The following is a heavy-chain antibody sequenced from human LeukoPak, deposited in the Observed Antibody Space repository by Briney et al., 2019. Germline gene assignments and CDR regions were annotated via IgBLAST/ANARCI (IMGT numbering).Heavy chain of an antibody. Sequence: ASVKVSCKASGYTFTGYYMHWVRQAPGQGLEWMGWINPNSGGTNYAQKFQGRVTMTRDTSISTAYMELRRLRSDDTAVYYCARPGTYYYDSSGYPPYGFDPWGQGTLVTVSS. CDR3: ARPGTYYYDSSGYPPYGFDP. CDR1: GYTFTGYY. D-gene: IGHD3-22*01. CDR2: INPNSGGT. V-gene: IGHV1-2*02. J-gene: IGHJ5*02.